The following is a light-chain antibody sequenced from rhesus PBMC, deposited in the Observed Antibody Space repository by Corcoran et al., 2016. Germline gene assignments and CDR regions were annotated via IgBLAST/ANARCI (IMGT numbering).Light chain of an antibody. CDR2: KAS. J-gene: IGKJ1*01. V-gene: IGKV1-22*01. Sequence: DIQMTQSPSSLSASVGDTVTITCRASQRISSWLAWYQQTPGNTPKLLSYKASTLHSGAPSRFSGCGSGTVVTITISSLQSEVFATYYCQKYSSSPLTFGQGTKVEIK. CDR1: QRISSW. CDR3: QKYSSSPLT.